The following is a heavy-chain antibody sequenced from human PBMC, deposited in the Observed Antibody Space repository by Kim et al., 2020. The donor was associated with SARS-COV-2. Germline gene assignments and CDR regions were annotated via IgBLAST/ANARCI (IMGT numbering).Heavy chain of an antibody. CDR1: GYSFTSYW. CDR2: IYPGDSDT. D-gene: IGHD3-10*01. J-gene: IGHJ4*02. Sequence: GESLKISCKGSGYSFTSYWIAWVRQMPGKGPEWMGIIYPGDSDTRYSPSFQGQVTISADKSFSTAFLQWSSLKASDTAIYYCARRGNYGSGNYYLDYWGQGTLVTVSS. V-gene: IGHV5-51*01. CDR3: ARRGNYGSGNYYLDY.